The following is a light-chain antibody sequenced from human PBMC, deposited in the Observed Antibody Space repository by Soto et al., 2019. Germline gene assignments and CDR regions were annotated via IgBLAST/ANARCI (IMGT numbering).Light chain of an antibody. V-gene: IGLV1-44*01. Sequence: QSVLTQPPSASGTPGQRVTISCSGSSSNIGSNTVNWYQQLPGTAPKLLIYSNNQRPSGVPDRFSGSKSGTSASLAINGLQFEDEADYYCAAWDDSLNGRVFGTGTKDTDL. CDR3: AAWDDSLNGRV. J-gene: IGLJ1*01. CDR1: SSNIGSNT. CDR2: SNN.